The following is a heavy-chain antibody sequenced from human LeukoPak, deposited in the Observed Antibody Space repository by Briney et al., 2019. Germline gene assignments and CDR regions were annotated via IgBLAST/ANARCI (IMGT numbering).Heavy chain of an antibody. CDR3: ARDDGRLRGSNYYYYMDV. D-gene: IGHD6-25*01. CDR2: IKQDGSAK. J-gene: IGHJ6*03. V-gene: IGHV3-7*01. Sequence: GGSLRLSCAASGFAFGDFWMSWVRQTPGKGLESVATIKQDGSAKEYVDSAKGRFTISRDNAKNSLYLQMNSLRAEDTAVYYCARDDGRLRGSNYYYYMDVWGKGTTVTVSS. CDR1: GFAFGDFW.